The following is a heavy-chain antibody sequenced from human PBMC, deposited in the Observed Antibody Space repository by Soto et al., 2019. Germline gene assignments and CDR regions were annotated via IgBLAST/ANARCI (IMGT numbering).Heavy chain of an antibody. CDR3: ARGRLDTAMVAKKYYFDY. Sequence: SETLSLTRAVYGGSFSGYYWSWIRQPPGKGLEWIGEINHSGSTNYNPSLKSRVTISVDTSKNQFSLKLSSVTAADTAVYYCARGRLDTAMVAKKYYFDYWGQGTLVTVSS. CDR2: INHSGST. J-gene: IGHJ4*02. V-gene: IGHV4-34*01. CDR1: GGSFSGYY. D-gene: IGHD5-18*01.